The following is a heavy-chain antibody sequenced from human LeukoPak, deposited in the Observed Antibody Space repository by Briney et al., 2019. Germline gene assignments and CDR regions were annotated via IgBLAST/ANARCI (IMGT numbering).Heavy chain of an antibody. V-gene: IGHV3-30*02. CDR3: AKRSMVRGVQFDAFDL. CDR1: GFTFSRCD. J-gene: IGHJ3*01. D-gene: IGHD3-10*01. CDR2: VLYDGSLK. Sequence: GGSLRLSCAASGFTFSRCDMHWVRQAPGKGLGWVAFVLYDGSLKYYDDSVRGRVTISRDNSKNTLYLQMNSLRAEDTAVYYCAKRSMVRGVQFDAFDLWGQGTIVTVSS.